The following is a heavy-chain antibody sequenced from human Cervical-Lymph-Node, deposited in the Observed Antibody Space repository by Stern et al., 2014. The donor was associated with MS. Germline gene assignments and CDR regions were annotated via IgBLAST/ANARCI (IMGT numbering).Heavy chain of an antibody. CDR2: IYPLFGKP. CDR3: ASPLTATSVPFGYYGMDV. J-gene: IGHJ6*02. CDR1: GGTFSNYA. V-gene: IGHV1-69*01. Sequence: VQLVQSGAEVKKPGSSVTVSCKASGGTFSNYATSWVRQAPGQGLEWMGGIYPLFGKPNYAQKFQGRVTITADESTSTAYMDLSSLRSEDTAVYYCASPLTATSVPFGYYGMDVWGQGTTVTVS. D-gene: IGHD4-17*01.